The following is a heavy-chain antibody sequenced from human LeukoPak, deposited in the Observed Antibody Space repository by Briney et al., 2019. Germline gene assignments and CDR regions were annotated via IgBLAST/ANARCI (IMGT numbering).Heavy chain of an antibody. J-gene: IGHJ6*02. Sequence: SETLSPTCTVSGGSSSSYYWSWIRQPPGKGLEWIGYIYYSGSTNYNPSLKSRVTISLDTSKNQFSLKLSSVTAADTAVYYCARDTNGPYYYGMDVWGQGTTVTVSS. V-gene: IGHV4-59*01. CDR3: ARDTNGPYYYGMDV. D-gene: IGHD2-8*01. CDR1: GGSSSSYY. CDR2: IYYSGST.